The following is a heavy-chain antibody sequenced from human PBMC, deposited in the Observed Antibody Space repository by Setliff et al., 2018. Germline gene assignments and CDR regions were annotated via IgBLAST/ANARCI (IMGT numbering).Heavy chain of an antibody. CDR3: AKESGAHYFYYYYMDV. V-gene: IGHV3-48*01. Sequence: GGSLRLSCAASGFTFSNYGMTWVRQAPGKGLEWISYISTSSGTRYYADSVKGRFSVSRDNSRNTLYLQMNSLRVEDTAVYFCAKESGAHYFYYYYMDVWGKGTTVTVSS. CDR1: GFTFSNYG. J-gene: IGHJ6*03. CDR2: ISTSSGTR. D-gene: IGHD2-15*01.